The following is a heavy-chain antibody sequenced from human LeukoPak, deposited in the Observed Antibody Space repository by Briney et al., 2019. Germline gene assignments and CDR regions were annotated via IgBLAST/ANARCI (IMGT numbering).Heavy chain of an antibody. J-gene: IGHJ3*02. CDR2: ISYDGSNK. Sequence: PGGSLRLSCAASGFTVSSNYMSWVRQAPGKGLEWVAVISYDGSNKYYADSVKGRFTISRDNSKNTLYLQMNSLRAEDTAVYYCARDRGIFGVVIDAFDIWGQGTMVTVSS. D-gene: IGHD3-3*01. CDR3: ARDRGIFGVVIDAFDI. CDR1: GFTVSSNY. V-gene: IGHV3-30-3*01.